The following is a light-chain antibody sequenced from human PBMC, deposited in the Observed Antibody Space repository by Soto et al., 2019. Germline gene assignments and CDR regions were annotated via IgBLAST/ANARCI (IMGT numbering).Light chain of an antibody. CDR3: QQYGSSPQT. CDR1: QTVSSTY. V-gene: IGKV3-20*01. J-gene: IGKJ1*01. Sequence: EIVLTQSPGTLSLSPGERATLSCRASQTVSSTYLAWYQQKPGQAPRLLLYGASSRATGIPDRFSGSGSGTDFSLTISRLEPEDFAVYYCQQYGSSPQTFGQGTTVEIK. CDR2: GAS.